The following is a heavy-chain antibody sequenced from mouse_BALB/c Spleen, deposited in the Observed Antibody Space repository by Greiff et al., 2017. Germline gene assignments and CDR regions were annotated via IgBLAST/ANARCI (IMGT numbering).Heavy chain of an antibody. Sequence: EVQVVESGGDLVKPGGSLKLSCAASGFTFSSYGMSWVRQTPDKRLEWVATISSGGSYTYYPDSVKGRFTISRDNAKNTLYLQMSSLKSEDTAMYYCARPPSTVVAPYAMDYWGQGTSVTVSS. J-gene: IGHJ4*01. CDR1: GFTFSSYG. D-gene: IGHD1-1*01. V-gene: IGHV5-6*01. CDR2: ISSGGSYT. CDR3: ARPPSTVVAPYAMDY.